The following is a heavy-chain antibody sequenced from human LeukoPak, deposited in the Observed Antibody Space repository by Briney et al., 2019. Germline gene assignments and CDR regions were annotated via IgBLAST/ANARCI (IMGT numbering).Heavy chain of an antibody. D-gene: IGHD3-16*02. CDR2: ISGSGGST. CDR3: AKDPDDYVWGSYRPNYFDY. CDR1: GFTFSSYA. J-gene: IGHJ4*02. V-gene: IGHV3-23*01. Sequence: GRSLRLSCAASGFTFSSYAMSWVRQAPGNGLEWVSAISGSGGSTYYADSVKGRFTISRDNSKNTLYLQMNSLRAEDTAVYYCAKDPDDYVWGSYRPNYFDYWGQGTLVTVSS.